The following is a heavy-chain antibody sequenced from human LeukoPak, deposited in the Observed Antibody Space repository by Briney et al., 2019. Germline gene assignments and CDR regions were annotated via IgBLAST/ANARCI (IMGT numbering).Heavy chain of an antibody. D-gene: IGHD3-10*01. J-gene: IGHJ4*02. V-gene: IGHV4-59*01. CDR2: IYYSGST. CDR1: GGSISSYY. Sequence: SETLSLTCTVSGGSISSYYWSWIRQPPGKGLEWIGYIYYSGSTNYNPSLKSRVTISVDTSKNQFSLKLSSVTAADTAVYYCARARITMVRGVTYFDYWGQGTLVTVSS. CDR3: ARARITMVRGVTYFDY.